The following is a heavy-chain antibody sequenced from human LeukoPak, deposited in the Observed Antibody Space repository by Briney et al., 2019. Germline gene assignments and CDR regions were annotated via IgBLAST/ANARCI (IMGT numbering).Heavy chain of an antibody. J-gene: IGHJ4*02. Sequence: SGPTLVKPTQTLTLTCTFSGFSLTTSGVGVGWIRQPPGKALEWLALIYWDDDKRYSPSLKSRLTITKDTSRNQVVLTMTNMDPVDTATYYCARRPGYSSAHYVWGQGTLVTVSS. CDR3: ARRPGYSSAHYV. D-gene: IGHD6-19*01. CDR2: IYWDDDK. CDR1: GFSLTTSGVG. V-gene: IGHV2-5*02.